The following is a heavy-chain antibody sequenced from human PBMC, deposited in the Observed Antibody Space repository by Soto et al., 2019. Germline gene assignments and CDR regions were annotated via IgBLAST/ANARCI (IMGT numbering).Heavy chain of an antibody. CDR3: ARDRGTAAAPYGMDV. D-gene: IGHD6-13*01. CDR1: GYTFTSYG. J-gene: IGHJ6*02. CDR2: ISAYNGNT. V-gene: IGHV1-18*01. Sequence: SVKVSCKASGYTFTSYGISWVRQAPGQGLEWMGWISAYNGNTNYAQKLQGRVTMTTDTSTSTAYMELRSLRSDDTAVYCCARDRGTAAAPYGMDVWGQGTTVTVSS.